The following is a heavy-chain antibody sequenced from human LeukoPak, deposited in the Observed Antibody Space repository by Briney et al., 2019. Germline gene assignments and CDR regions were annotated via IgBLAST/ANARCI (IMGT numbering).Heavy chain of an antibody. CDR1: GFTFSSYS. CDR3: ARDSGRGGSSF. V-gene: IGHV3-21*01. Sequence: PVGSLRLSCAASGFTFSSYSMNWVRQAPGQGLQWVSFISSTSNYIYYADSVKGRFTISRDNAKNSLYLQMSSLRAEDTAVYYCARDSGRGGSSFWGQRTLVTVSS. D-gene: IGHD1-1*01. CDR2: ISSTSNYI. J-gene: IGHJ4*02.